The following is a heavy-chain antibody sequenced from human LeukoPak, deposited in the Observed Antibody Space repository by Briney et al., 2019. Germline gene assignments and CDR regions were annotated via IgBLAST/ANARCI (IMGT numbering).Heavy chain of an antibody. CDR2: IIPISGTA. V-gene: IGHV1-69*05. J-gene: IGHJ3*02. D-gene: IGHD1-7*01. CDR3: AREPAGPLELRSRRAFDI. CDR1: GGTFSSYA. Sequence: SVKVSCKASGGTFSSYAISWVRQAPGQGLEWMGRIIPISGTANYAQKFQGRVTITTDESTSTAYMELSSLRSEDTAVYYCAREPAGPLELRSRRAFDIWGQGTMVTVSS.